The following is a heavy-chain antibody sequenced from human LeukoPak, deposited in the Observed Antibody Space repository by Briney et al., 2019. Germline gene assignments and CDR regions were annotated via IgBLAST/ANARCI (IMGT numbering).Heavy chain of an antibody. CDR1: GGSISSYY. CDR3: ARDGIPNYDFWSGPQGY. J-gene: IGHJ4*02. V-gene: IGHV4-59*01. CDR2: IYYSGST. D-gene: IGHD3-3*01. Sequence: SETLSLTCTVSGGSISSYYWSWIRQPPGKGLEWIGYIYYSGSTNYNPSLKSRVTISVDTSKNQFSLKLSSVTAEDTAVYYCARDGIPNYDFWSGPQGYWGRGTLVTVSS.